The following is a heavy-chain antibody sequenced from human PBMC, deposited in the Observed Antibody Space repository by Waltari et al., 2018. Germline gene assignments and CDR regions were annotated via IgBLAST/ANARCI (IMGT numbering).Heavy chain of an antibody. V-gene: IGHV4-4*07. CDR3: ARAYSSSSGYYYYMDV. D-gene: IGHD6-6*01. CDR2: IYTSGST. J-gene: IGHJ6*03. Sequence: QVQLQESGPGLVKPSETLSLTCTVSGGSISSYYWSWIRQPAGKGLEWIGRIYTSGSTNYNPSLQSRVTMSVDTSKNQFSLKLSSVTAADTAVYYCARAYSSSSGYYYYMDVWGKGTTVTISS. CDR1: GGSISSYY.